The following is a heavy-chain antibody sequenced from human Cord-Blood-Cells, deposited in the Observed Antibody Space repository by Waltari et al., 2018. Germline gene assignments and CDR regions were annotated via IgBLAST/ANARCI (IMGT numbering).Heavy chain of an antibody. D-gene: IGHD3-22*01. Sequence: QVQLVESGGGVVQPGRSLSLSCAASGFTSVSYAMHWVRQAPGKGLEWVAVISYDGSNKYYADSVKGRFTISRDNSKNTLYLQMNSLRAEDTAVYYCARDYYDSSGYYYWGQGTLVTVSS. J-gene: IGHJ4*02. V-gene: IGHV3-30*04. CDR1: GFTSVSYA. CDR3: ARDYYDSSGYYY. CDR2: ISYDGSNK.